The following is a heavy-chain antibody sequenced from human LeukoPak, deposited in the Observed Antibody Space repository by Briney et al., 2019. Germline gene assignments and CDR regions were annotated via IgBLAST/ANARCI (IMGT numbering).Heavy chain of an antibody. CDR2: INPNSGGT. V-gene: IGHV1-2*02. J-gene: IGHJ5*02. D-gene: IGHD2/OR15-2a*01. Sequence: ASVKLSCKASGYTFTGYYMHWVRQAPGQGLEWMGWINPNSGGTNYAQKFQGRVTMTRDTSISTAYMELSRLRSDDTAVYYCARDLKNTGAHWFGPWGQGTLVTVSS. CDR3: ARDLKNTGAHWFGP. CDR1: GYTFTGYY.